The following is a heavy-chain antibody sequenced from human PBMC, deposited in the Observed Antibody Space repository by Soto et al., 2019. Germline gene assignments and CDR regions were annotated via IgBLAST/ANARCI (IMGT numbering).Heavy chain of an antibody. V-gene: IGHV2-70*01. Sequence: SGPTLVNPTQTLTLTCTFSGFSLSTSGMCVSWIRRPPGKALEWLALIDWDDDKYYSTSLKTRLTISKDTSKNQVVLTMTNMDPVDTATYYCARIHYPGVILSTTTVYSYYFDYWGQRTLVTVSS. J-gene: IGHJ4*02. CDR2: IDWDDDK. CDR3: ARIHYPGVILSTTTVYSYYFDY. CDR1: GFSLSTSGMC. D-gene: IGHD4-4*01.